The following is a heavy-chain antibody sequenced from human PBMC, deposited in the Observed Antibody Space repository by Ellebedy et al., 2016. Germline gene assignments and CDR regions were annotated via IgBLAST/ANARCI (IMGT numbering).Heavy chain of an antibody. V-gene: IGHV4-39*01. J-gene: IGHJ4*02. CDR2: IYYNGNT. D-gene: IGHD3-3*01. CDR1: GDSIISTIYY. CDR3: ARRALGIFGEEFVDY. Sequence: SETLSLXCTVSGDSIISTIYYWGWVRQPPGKGLEWIGSIYYNGNTYYNPSLKSRVTISTDTSKNQVSLKLRSVTATDTATYYCARRALGIFGEEFVDYWGQGTLVTVTS.